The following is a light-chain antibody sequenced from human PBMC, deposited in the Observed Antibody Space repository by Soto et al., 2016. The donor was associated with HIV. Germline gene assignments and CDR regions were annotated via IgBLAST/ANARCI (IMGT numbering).Light chain of an antibody. J-gene: IGLJ2*01. CDR2: QDT. V-gene: IGLV3-1*01. CDR1: KLGNKY. Sequence: SYELTQPPSLSVSPGQTASITCSGDKLGNKYACWYQQKPGQSPVLVIFQDTKRPSGIPERFSGSNSGNTATLTISETQAMDEADYYCQAWDSSTARVVFGGGTKLT. CDR3: QAWDSSTARVV.